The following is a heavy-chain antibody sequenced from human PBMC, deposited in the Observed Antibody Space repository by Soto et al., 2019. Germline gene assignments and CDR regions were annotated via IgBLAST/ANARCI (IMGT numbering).Heavy chain of an antibody. Sequence: GGSLRLSCAASGFTFDDYAMHWVRQAPGKGLEWVSGISWNSGSIGYADSVKGRFTISRDNAKNSLYLQMDSLRAEDTALYYCAKSTGPDYYYYYMDVWGKGTKVTVSS. CDR2: ISWNSGSI. J-gene: IGHJ6*03. D-gene: IGHD2-2*01. V-gene: IGHV3-9*01. CDR3: AKSTGPDYYYYYMDV. CDR1: GFTFDDYA.